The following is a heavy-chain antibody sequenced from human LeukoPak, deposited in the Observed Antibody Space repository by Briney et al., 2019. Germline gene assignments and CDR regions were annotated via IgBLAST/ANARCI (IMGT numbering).Heavy chain of an antibody. D-gene: IGHD2-21*01. CDR1: GFSFGNYA. Sequence: GGSLRLSCVASGFSFGNYAVSWVRQAPGRGLQWVSQISGTGGATWYAGFARDRFTISRDNSKKTLYLQMSGLRVEDTAMYYCVKDPRDTYGTNWFVSWGQGTLLIVSS. CDR3: VKDPRDTYGTNWFVS. CDR2: ISGTGGAT. V-gene: IGHV3-23*01. J-gene: IGHJ5*01.